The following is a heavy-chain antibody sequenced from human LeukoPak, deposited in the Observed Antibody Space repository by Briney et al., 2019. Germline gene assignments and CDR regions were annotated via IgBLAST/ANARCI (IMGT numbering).Heavy chain of an antibody. J-gene: IGHJ6*03. CDR1: GGSISSYY. Sequence: YPSETLSLTCTVSGGSISSYYWSWIRQPPGKGLEWIGYIYYSGSTNYNPSLKSRVTISVDTSKNQFSLKLSSVTAADTAVYYCARTTEGYCRGRSCYSYYYYMDVWGKGTTVTVSS. V-gene: IGHV4-59*01. CDR2: IYYSGST. CDR3: ARTTEGYCRGRSCYSYYYYMDV. D-gene: IGHD2-15*01.